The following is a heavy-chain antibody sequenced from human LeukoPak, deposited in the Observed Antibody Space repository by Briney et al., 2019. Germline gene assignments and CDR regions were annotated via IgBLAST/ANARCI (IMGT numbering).Heavy chain of an antibody. CDR3: ARETVAGTFDY. CDR2: ISPSGDII. CDR1: GFTFSDNY. J-gene: IGHJ4*02. V-gene: IGHV3-11*01. Sequence: GGSLRLSCAASGFTFSDNYISWIRQAPGKGLEWVSDISPSGDIISYADSVKGRFIISRDYAKESLHLQMNSLSVEDSAVYYCARETVAGTFDYWGQGTQVTVSS. D-gene: IGHD6-19*01.